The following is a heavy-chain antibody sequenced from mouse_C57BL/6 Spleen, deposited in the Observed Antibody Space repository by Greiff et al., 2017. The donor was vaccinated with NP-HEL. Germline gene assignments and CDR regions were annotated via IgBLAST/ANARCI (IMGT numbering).Heavy chain of an antibody. D-gene: IGHD1-1*01. V-gene: IGHV10-1*01. CDR2: IRSKSNNYAT. CDR3: VRSYYYGSSYEAWFAY. CDR1: GFSFNTYA. J-gene: IGHJ3*01. Sequence: EVKLVESGGGLVQPKGSLKLSCAASGFSFNTYAMNWVRQAPGKGLEWVARIRSKSNNYATYYADSVKDRFTISRDDSESMLYLQMNNLKTEDTAMYYCVRSYYYGSSYEAWFAYWGQGTLVTVSA.